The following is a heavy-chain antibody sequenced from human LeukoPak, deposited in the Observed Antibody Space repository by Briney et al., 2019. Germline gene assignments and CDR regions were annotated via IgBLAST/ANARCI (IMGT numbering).Heavy chain of an antibody. V-gene: IGHV3-30*02. D-gene: IGHD5-12*01. CDR3: AKIPNSGYDPTRDY. CDR1: GFTFSSYG. J-gene: IGHJ4*02. CDR2: IRYDGSNK. Sequence: GGSLRLSCAASGFTFSSYGMHWVRQAPGKGLEWVAFIRYDGSNKYYADSVKGRFTISRDNSKNTLYLQMNSLRAEDTAVYYCAKIPNSGYDPTRDYWGQGTLVTVSS.